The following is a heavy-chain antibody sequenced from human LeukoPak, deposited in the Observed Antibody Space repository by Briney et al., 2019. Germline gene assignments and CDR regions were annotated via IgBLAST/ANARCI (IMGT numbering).Heavy chain of an antibody. CDR2: TYYRSKWYN. D-gene: IGHD4-11*01. CDR1: GDSVSSNSAA. Sequence: SQTLSLTCAISGDSVSSNSAAWNWIRQSPSRGLEWLGRTYYRSKWYNDYAVSVKSRITINPDTSKNQFSLQLNSVTPEDTAVYYCAGSPRGYSNDRLYYYYYMDVWGKGTTVTVSS. CDR3: AGSPRGYSNDRLYYYYYMDV. V-gene: IGHV6-1*01. J-gene: IGHJ6*03.